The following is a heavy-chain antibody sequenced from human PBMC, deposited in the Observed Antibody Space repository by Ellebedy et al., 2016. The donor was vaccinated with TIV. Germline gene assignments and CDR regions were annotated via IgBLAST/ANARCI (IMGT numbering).Heavy chain of an antibody. D-gene: IGHD4-17*01. CDR1: GFSFSSYW. V-gene: IGHV3-7*01. J-gene: IGHJ3*02. Sequence: GGSLRLSCAASGFSFSSYWMSWVRQAPGKGLEWVANINQGGSERHYVDSVKGRFTISRDNAKNSLHLEMNSLRAEDTAVYYCATDGSYGDYLSPAHAFEIWGQGTMVAVSS. CDR3: ATDGSYGDYLSPAHAFEI. CDR2: INQGGSER.